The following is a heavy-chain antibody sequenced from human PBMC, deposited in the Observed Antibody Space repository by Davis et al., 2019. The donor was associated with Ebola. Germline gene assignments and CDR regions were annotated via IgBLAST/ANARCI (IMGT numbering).Heavy chain of an antibody. V-gene: IGHV3-11*06. CDR1: GFTFSDYY. J-gene: IGHJ4*02. CDR3: ARERGWLQLGMDY. Sequence: GESLKISCVASGFTFSDYYMSWIRRAPGKGLEWVSYIDGTGTYTNYADSVKGRFTISRDNAKNSLFLQMNSLRADDTAVYYCARERGWLQLGMDYWGQGTLVTVSS. D-gene: IGHD5-24*01. CDR2: IDGTGTYT.